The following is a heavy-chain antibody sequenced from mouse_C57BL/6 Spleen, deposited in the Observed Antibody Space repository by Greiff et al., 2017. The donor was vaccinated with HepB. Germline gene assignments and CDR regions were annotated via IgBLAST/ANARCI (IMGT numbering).Heavy chain of an antibody. V-gene: IGHV1-26*01. CDR2: INPNNGGT. D-gene: IGHD1-1*01. Sequence: EVQLQQSGPELVKPGASVKISCKASGYTFTDYYMNWVKQSHGKSLEWIGDINPNNGGTSYNQKFKGKATLTVDKSSSTAYMELRSLTSEDSAVYYCARGDYYGSRPAWFAYWGQGTLVTVSA. CDR3: ARGDYYGSRPAWFAY. CDR1: GYTFTDYY. J-gene: IGHJ3*01.